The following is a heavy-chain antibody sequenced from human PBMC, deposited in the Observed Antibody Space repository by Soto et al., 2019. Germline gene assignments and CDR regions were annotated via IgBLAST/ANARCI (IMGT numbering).Heavy chain of an antibody. D-gene: IGHD5-12*01. J-gene: IGHJ4*02. CDR3: AHILPGAKDGYNLGGFDY. Sequence: QITLKESGPTLVKPTQTLTLTCTFSGFSLSTSGVGVGWIRQPPGKALEWLALIYWNDDKRYSPSLKSRLTITKDTSKNQVVLTMTNMDPVDTATYYCAHILPGAKDGYNLGGFDYWGQGTLVTVSS. CDR1: GFSLSTSGVG. CDR2: IYWNDDK. V-gene: IGHV2-5*01.